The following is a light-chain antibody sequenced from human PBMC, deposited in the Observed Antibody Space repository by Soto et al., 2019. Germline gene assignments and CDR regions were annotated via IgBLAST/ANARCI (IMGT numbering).Light chain of an antibody. CDR3: HQYGSAPAWT. CDR2: GAS. V-gene: IGKV3-20*01. J-gene: IGKJ1*01. Sequence: EIVLTQSPGTLSLFPGERATLSCRASQSISSNYLAWYQQKPGQAPRLLIHGASNRATGSPDRFSGAGSGTDFTLNISRLEPEDFAVYYCHQYGSAPAWTFGRGTKVEIK. CDR1: QSISSNY.